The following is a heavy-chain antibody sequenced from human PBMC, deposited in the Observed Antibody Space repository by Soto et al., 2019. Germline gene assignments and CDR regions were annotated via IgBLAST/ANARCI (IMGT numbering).Heavy chain of an antibody. CDR1: GYTFTGYY. CDR2: INPNSGGT. CDR3: ARDTLLSYGPVLYGMDV. Sequence: ASVKVSCKASGYTFTGYYMHWVRQAPGQGLEWMGWINPNSGGTNYAQKFQGWVTMTRDTSISTAYMELSRLRSDDTAVYYCARDTLLSYGPVLYGMDVWGQGTTVTVSS. V-gene: IGHV1-2*04. J-gene: IGHJ6*02. D-gene: IGHD3-10*01.